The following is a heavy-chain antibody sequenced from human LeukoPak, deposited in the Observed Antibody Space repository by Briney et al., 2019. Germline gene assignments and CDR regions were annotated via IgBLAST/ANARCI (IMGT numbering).Heavy chain of an antibody. CDR1: GFTFSSYA. D-gene: IGHD2/OR15-2a*01. CDR3: ARGRIAYYYMDV. J-gene: IGHJ6*03. CDR2: IRGTGSST. V-gene: IGHV3-23*01. Sequence: GGSLRLSCGASGFTFSSYAMAWVRQAPGKGLEWVSAIRGTGSSTYYADSVKGRFTISRDNAKKSLHLEMNSLRAEDTALYYCARGRIAYYYMDVWGKGTAVIVSS.